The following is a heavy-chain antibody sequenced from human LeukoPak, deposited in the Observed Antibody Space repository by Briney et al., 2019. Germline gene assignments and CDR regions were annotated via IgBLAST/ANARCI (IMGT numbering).Heavy chain of an antibody. CDR2: IYYSGST. Sequence: SETLSLTCTVSVGSISSYHWSWIRQPPRKGRGWIGYIYYSGSTNYNPSLKSRVTISVDTSKNQFSLKLTSVSAADTAVYYCAGVPSDYYFGMDVWGQGTTVTVSS. V-gene: IGHV4-59*08. CDR3: AGVPSDYYFGMDV. J-gene: IGHJ6*02. D-gene: IGHD2-2*01. CDR1: VGSISSYH.